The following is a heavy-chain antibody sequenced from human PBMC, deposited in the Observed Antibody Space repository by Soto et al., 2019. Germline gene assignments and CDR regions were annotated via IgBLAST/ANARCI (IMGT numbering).Heavy chain of an antibody. D-gene: IGHD3-22*01. CDR3: ARDLGYYYDSSGLEAFDI. Sequence: ASVKVSCKASGYTFTSYGISWVREAPGQGVEWMGWISAYNGNTNYAQKLQGRVTMTTDTSTSTAYMELRSLRSDDTAVYYCARDLGYYYDSSGLEAFDIWGQGTMVTVSS. J-gene: IGHJ3*02. V-gene: IGHV1-18*01. CDR1: GYTFTSYG. CDR2: ISAYNGNT.